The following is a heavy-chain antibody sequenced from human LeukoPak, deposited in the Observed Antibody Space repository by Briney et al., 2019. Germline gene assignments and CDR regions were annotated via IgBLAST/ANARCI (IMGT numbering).Heavy chain of an antibody. Sequence: GGSLRLSCAASGFTFSSYGMHWVRQAPGKGLEWVAVISYDGSNKYYADSVKGRFTISRDNSKNTLYLQMNSLRAEDTAVYYCAKEAYYYDSIGYGDIYFQHWGQGTLVTVSS. CDR1: GFTFSSYG. D-gene: IGHD3-22*01. V-gene: IGHV3-30*18. J-gene: IGHJ1*01. CDR3: AKEAYYYDSIGYGDIYFQH. CDR2: ISYDGSNK.